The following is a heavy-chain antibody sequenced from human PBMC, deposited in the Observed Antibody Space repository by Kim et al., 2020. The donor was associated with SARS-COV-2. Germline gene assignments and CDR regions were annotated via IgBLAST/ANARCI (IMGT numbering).Heavy chain of an antibody. J-gene: IGHJ4*02. D-gene: IGHD6-13*01. Sequence: TDYAQKCQGRLTMTRDTSINTAYMERSSLRSDDTAVYYCARDYGLATAAGYWGQGTLVTVSA. CDR2: T. CDR3: ARDYGLATAAGY. V-gene: IGHV1-8*01.